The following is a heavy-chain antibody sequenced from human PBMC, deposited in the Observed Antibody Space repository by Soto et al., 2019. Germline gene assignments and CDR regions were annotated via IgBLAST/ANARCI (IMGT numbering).Heavy chain of an antibody. J-gene: IGHJ5*02. CDR2: IYYSGST. V-gene: IGHV4-59*01. Sequence: LSLTCTVSGGSISSYYWSWIRQPPGKGLEWIGYIYYSGSTNYNPSLKSRVTISVDTSKNQFSLKLSSVTAADTAVYYCARDLEQQHAGWFDPWGQGTLVTVSS. CDR1: GGSISSYY. D-gene: IGHD6-13*01. CDR3: ARDLEQQHAGWFDP.